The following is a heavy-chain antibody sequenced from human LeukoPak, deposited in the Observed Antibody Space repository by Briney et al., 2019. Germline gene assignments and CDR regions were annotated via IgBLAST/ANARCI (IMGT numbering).Heavy chain of an antibody. J-gene: IGHJ4*02. D-gene: IGHD3-10*01. CDR1: GFTFSNYA. CDR2: ISGSGGST. Sequence: GGSLRLSCAASGFTFSNYAMSWVRQAPGKGLEWVSAISGSGGSTYYADSVKGRFTISRDNSKNTLYVQMNNLRAEDTAVYYCARNYGSGSYYNVMGYWGQGTLVTVSS. V-gene: IGHV3-23*01. CDR3: ARNYGSGSYYNVMGY.